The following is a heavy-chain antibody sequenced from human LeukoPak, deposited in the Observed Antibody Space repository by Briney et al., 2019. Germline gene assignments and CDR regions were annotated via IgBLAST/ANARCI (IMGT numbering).Heavy chain of an antibody. CDR3: ARGWNGGSLNWFDP. D-gene: IGHD1-26*01. V-gene: IGHV1-2*02. Sequence: ASVTVSYTASGYTFTAFYIHWVRQAPGQGLEWMGWINPNRGGIKYSQNFQGRVTMTSDTSISTAYMELSRLRSDDTAVFYCARGWNGGSLNWFDPWGQGTLVTVSS. CDR1: GYTFTAFY. CDR2: INPNRGGI. J-gene: IGHJ5*02.